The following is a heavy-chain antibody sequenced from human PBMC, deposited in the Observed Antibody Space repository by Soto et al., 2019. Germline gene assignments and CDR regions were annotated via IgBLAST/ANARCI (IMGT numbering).Heavy chain of an antibody. Sequence: VSLRLSCAASGFTFSNYAMTWVRQAPGKGLEWVSYVSDTSDKTYSADSVKGRFSISRDNSKDTLYLPMNSLRADDSAIYYCAKDISCGHYSLGYFVYWGPGPVLTV. CDR1: GFTFSNYA. D-gene: IGHD3-9*01. CDR2: VSDTSDKT. CDR3: AKDISCGHYSLGYFVY. J-gene: IGHJ4*02. V-gene: IGHV3-23*01.